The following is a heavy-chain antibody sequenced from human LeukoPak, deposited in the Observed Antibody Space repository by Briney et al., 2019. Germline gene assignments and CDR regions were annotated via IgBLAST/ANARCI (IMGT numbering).Heavy chain of an antibody. Sequence: VSVKVSCKASGYTFTSYGISWVRQAPGQGLEWMGWISAYNGNTNYAQKLQGRVTMTTDTSTSTAYMELRRLRSDDTAVYYCARVASHYYYYMDVWGKGTTVTVSS. V-gene: IGHV1-18*01. CDR2: ISAYNGNT. J-gene: IGHJ6*03. CDR1: GYTFTSYG. CDR3: ARVASHYYYYMDV.